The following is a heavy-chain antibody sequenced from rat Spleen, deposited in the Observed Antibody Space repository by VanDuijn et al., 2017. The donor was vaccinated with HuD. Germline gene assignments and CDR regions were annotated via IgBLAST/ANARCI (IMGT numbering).Heavy chain of an antibody. CDR1: GFTFDNYY. CDR3: TRDHYGGYVMDA. V-gene: IGHV5-25*01. D-gene: IGHD1-11*01. Sequence: EVQLVESGGGLVQPGRSMKLSCAASGFTFDNYYMAWVRQAPAKGLEWVASISTGGGNTYFRDSVKGRFTISRDNAKSTLYLQMNSLRSEDTATYYCTRDHYGGYVMDAWGQGASVTVSS. CDR2: ISTGGGNT. J-gene: IGHJ4*01.